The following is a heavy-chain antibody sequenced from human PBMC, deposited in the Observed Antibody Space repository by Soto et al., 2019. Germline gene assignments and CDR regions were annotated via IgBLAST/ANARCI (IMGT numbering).Heavy chain of an antibody. J-gene: IGHJ3*02. V-gene: IGHV3-33*01. D-gene: IGHD2-2*01. Sequence: GGSLRLSCAASGFTFSSYGMHWVRQAPGKGLEWVAVIWYDGSNKYYADSVKGRFTISRDNSKNTLYLQMNSLRAEDTAVYYCARERLGYCSSTSCLGAFDIWGQGTMVTVSS. CDR2: IWYDGSNK. CDR3: ARERLGYCSSTSCLGAFDI. CDR1: GFTFSSYG.